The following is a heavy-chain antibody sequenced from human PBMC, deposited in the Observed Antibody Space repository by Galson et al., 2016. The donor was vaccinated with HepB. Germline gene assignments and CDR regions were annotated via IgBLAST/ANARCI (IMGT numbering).Heavy chain of an antibody. CDR2: IIVGSGDT. V-gene: IGHV1-58*01. J-gene: IGHJ6*02. CDR3: ATFYGMDV. CDR1: GFTLPGSA. Sequence: SVKVSCKASGFTLPGSAVQWVRQARGQRLEWIGWIIVGSGDTNYAQTLQDRATISRDKSTSTAYMELSSLRIEDTAVYYCATFYGMDVWGQGTTVTVSS.